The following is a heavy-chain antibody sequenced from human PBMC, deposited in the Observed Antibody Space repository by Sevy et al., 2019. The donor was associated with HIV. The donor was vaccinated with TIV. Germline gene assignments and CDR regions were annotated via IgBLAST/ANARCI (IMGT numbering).Heavy chain of an antibody. Sequence: GGSLRLSCAASGFTISSYGMHWVRQAPGKGLEWVAFIRYDGSNKYYADSVKGRFTVSRDNSKNTLYLQMNSLRAEDTAVYYCARDPSGSYYNSYYFDYWGQGTLVTVSS. V-gene: IGHV3-30*02. CDR2: IRYDGSNK. J-gene: IGHJ4*02. D-gene: IGHD3-10*01. CDR3: ARDPSGSYYNSYYFDY. CDR1: GFTISSYG.